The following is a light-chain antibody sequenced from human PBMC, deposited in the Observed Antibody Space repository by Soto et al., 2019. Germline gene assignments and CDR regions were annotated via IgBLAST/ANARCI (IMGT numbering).Light chain of an antibody. CDR1: SSDVGAYNY. CDR2: DVT. Sequence: QSVLTQPPSASGSPGQSVTISCTGTSSDVGAYNYVSWYQQYPGKAPKLMIYDVTKRPSGVPDRFSGSKSGNTASLTVSGLQAEDEADYYCTSYVGNDIWVFGGGTQLTVL. V-gene: IGLV2-8*01. J-gene: IGLJ3*02. CDR3: TSYVGNDIWV.